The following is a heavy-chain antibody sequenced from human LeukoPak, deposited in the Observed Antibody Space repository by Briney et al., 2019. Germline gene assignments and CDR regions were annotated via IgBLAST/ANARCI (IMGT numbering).Heavy chain of an antibody. V-gene: IGHV4-61*02. CDR3: AREGSTNTLDI. CDR1: GASISSGGYY. CDR2: IYTSEST. Sequence: SETLSLTCTVSGASISSGGYYWNWIRQPAGKGLEWIGRIYTSESTNYNPSLKSRVTISKDTTKNQFSLKLRSVTAADTAVYYCAREGSTNTLDIWGQGTMVTVSS. J-gene: IGHJ3*02. D-gene: IGHD2-15*01.